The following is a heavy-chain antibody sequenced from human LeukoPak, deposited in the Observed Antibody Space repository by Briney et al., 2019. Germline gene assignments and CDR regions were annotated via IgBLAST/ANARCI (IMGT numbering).Heavy chain of an antibody. V-gene: IGHV1-69*10. CDR2: IVPLAGLA. D-gene: IGHD3-9*01. J-gene: IGHJ6*04. Sequence: SVKVSCTASGGTFSRHPITWVRQAPAQGLEWMGGIVPLAGLANHAEKFQGRVAITADESTNTVYMELNSLRPDDTAVYYCARVGPDYDLLTGYYSYYGMDVWGKGTTLTVSS. CDR3: ARVGPDYDLLTGYYSYYGMDV. CDR1: GGTFSRHP.